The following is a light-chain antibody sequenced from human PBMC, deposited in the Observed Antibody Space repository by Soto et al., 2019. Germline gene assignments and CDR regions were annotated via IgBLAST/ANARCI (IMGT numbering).Light chain of an antibody. J-gene: IGKJ5*01. CDR2: ASS. CDR3: QLYGISPH. Sequence: EIVLTQSPGTLSLSPGERATLSCRASQGVSSSYLAWYQHKPGQAPRLLIYASSNRATGIPDRFSGSASGTDFTLTINRLEPEDFAVYYCQLYGISPHFGQGTRLEIK. V-gene: IGKV3-20*01. CDR1: QGVSSSY.